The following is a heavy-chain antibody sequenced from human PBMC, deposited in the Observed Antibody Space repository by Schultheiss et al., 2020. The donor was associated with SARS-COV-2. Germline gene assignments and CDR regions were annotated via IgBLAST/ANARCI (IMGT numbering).Heavy chain of an antibody. CDR3: ARYDY. Sequence: GPEKGLEWVSTISGSGGSTYYADSVKGRFTISRDNSKNTLYLEMNSLRTEDTAVYYCARYDYWGQGTLVTVSS. V-gene: IGHV3-23*01. J-gene: IGHJ4*02. CDR2: ISGSGGST. D-gene: IGHD1-1*01.